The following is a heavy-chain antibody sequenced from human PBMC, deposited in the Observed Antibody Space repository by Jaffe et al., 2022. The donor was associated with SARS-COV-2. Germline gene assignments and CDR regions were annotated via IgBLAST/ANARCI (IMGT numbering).Heavy chain of an antibody. V-gene: IGHV4-39*01. CDR1: GGSISSSSYY. CDR3: ARQVGGYYDSSGYYSPPDPTRPQELDY. D-gene: IGHD3-22*01. CDR2: IYYSGST. Sequence: QLQLQESGPGLVKPSETLSLTCTVSGGSISSSSYYWGWIRQPPGKGLEWIGSIYYSGSTYYNPSLKSRVTISVDTSKNQFSLKLSSVTAADTAVYYCARQVGGYYDSSGYYSPPDPTRPQELDYWGQGTLVTVSS. J-gene: IGHJ4*02.